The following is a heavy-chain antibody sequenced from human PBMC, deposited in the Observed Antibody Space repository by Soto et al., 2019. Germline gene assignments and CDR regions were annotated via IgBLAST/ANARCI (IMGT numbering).Heavy chain of an antibody. Sequence: ESLKISCKGAGYSFTSYWIGWVRQMPGKGLEWMGIIYPGDSDTRYSPSFQGQVTISADKSISTAYLQWSSLKASDTAMYYCARQGGLGSSHYYYGMDVWGQGTTVTVSS. J-gene: IGHJ6*02. CDR2: IYPGDSDT. D-gene: IGHD6-6*01. CDR1: GYSFTSYW. V-gene: IGHV5-51*01. CDR3: ARQGGLGSSHYYYGMDV.